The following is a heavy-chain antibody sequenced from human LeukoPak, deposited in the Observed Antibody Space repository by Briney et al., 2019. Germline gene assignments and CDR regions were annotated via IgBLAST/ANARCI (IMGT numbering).Heavy chain of an antibody. J-gene: IGHJ6*02. CDR3: AKVPYSDYGSGRPPFMDV. CDR1: GFTFTNYA. D-gene: IGHD3-10*01. CDR2: ISNTGTDT. Sequence: GSLSLSCVASGFTFTNYAMSWIRQAPGKGLEWVSTISNTGTDTYYADSVQGRFTISRDNSENTLYLQMNNLRAEDTAIYYCAKVPYSDYGSGRPPFMDVWGQGTTVAVSS. V-gene: IGHV3-23*01.